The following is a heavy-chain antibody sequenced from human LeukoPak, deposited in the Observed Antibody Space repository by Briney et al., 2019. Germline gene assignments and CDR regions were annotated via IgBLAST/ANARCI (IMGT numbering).Heavy chain of an antibody. CDR3: AKDYYYGSGSYYTEFDY. CDR1: GFTFDDYA. V-gene: IGHV3-9*01. CDR2: ISWNSGSI. J-gene: IGHJ4*02. D-gene: IGHD3-10*01. Sequence: GGSLRLSCAASGFTFDDYAMHWVRQAPGKGLEWVSGISWNSGSIGYADSVKGRFTISRDNSKNTLYLQMNSLRAEDTAVYYCAKDYYYGSGSYYTEFDYWGQGTLVTVSS.